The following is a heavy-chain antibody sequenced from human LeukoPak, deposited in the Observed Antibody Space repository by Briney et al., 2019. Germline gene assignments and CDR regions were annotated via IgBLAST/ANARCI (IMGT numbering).Heavy chain of an antibody. V-gene: IGHV4-61*02. CDR2: IYTSGST. J-gene: IGHJ4*02. CDR1: GGSISSGSYY. Sequence: SETLSLTCTVSGGSISSGSYYWSWIRQPAGKGLEWIGRIYTSGSTNYNPSLKSRVTISVDTPKNQFSLKLSSVTAADTAVYYCARGRGYSYGYNDHKYYFDYWGQGTLVTVSS. CDR3: ARGRGYSYGYNDHKYYFDY. D-gene: IGHD5-18*01.